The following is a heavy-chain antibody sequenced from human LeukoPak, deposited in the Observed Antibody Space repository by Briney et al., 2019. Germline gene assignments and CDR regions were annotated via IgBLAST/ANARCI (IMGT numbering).Heavy chain of an antibody. D-gene: IGHD6-13*01. V-gene: IGHV4-4*07. CDR2: IYTSGST. Sequence: PSETLSLTCTVSSGSISSYYWSWIRQPAGKGLEWIGRIYTSGSTNYNPSLKSRVTMSVDTSKNQFSLKLSSVTAADTAVYYCARERVVAAAGYNWFDPWGQGTLVTVSS. J-gene: IGHJ5*02. CDR1: SGSISSYY. CDR3: ARERVVAAAGYNWFDP.